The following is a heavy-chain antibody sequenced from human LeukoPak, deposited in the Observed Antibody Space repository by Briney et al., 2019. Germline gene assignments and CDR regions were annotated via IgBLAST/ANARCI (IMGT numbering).Heavy chain of an antibody. J-gene: IGHJ2*01. V-gene: IGHV4-39*01. CDR3: ARLHITMIVVVITDWYFDL. CDR1: GCSISSSSYY. D-gene: IGHD3-22*01. Sequence: SETLSLNCTVSGCSISSSSYYWGWIRQPPGKGLGWSGSIYYSGSTYYNPSLKSRVTISVDTSKNQFSLKLSSVTAADTAVYYCARLHITMIVVVITDWYFDLWGRGTLVTVSS. CDR2: IYYSGST.